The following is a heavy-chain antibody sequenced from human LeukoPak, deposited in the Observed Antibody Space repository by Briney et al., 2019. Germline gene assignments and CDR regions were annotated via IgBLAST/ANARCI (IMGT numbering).Heavy chain of an antibody. V-gene: IGHV4-59*05. J-gene: IGHJ5*02. CDR3: ARQDTAMVTNWFDP. Sequence: SETLSLTCTVSGGSISSYYWSWIRQPPGKGLEWIGSIYYSGSTYYNPSLKSRVTISVDTSKNQFSLKLSSVTAADTAVYYCARQDTAMVTNWFDPWGQGTLVTVSS. CDR2: IYYSGST. CDR1: GGSISSYY. D-gene: IGHD5-18*01.